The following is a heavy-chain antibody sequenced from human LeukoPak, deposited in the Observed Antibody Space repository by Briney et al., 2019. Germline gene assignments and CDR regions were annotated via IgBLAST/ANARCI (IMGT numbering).Heavy chain of an antibody. J-gene: IGHJ5*02. CDR1: GYSFTSYW. D-gene: IGHD6-19*01. CDR3: ARQVAVAGMVGNRNWFDP. V-gene: IGHV5-51*01. Sequence: GESLMISCKGSGYSFTSYWIGWVRQMPGKGLEWMGIIYPGDSDTRYSPSFQGQVTISADKSISTAYLQWSSLKASDTAMYYCARQVAVAGMVGNRNWFDPWGQGTLVTVSS. CDR2: IYPGDSDT.